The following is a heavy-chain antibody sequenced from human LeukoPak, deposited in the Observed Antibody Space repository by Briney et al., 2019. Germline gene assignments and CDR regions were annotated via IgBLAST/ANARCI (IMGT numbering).Heavy chain of an antibody. V-gene: IGHV3-53*01. J-gene: IGHJ4*02. Sequence: PGGSLRLSCVASGFSVSSDYMTRVRQAPGKELEWVSVLYSGGSTYYADSVKGRFTISRDNSKNTLYLQMNNLRVEDTAVYYCARYHTALNYWGQGTLVTASS. CDR1: GFSVSSDY. CDR3: ARYHTALNY. CDR2: LYSGGST. D-gene: IGHD5-18*01.